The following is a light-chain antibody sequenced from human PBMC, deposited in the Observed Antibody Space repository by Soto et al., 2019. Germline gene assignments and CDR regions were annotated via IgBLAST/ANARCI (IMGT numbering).Light chain of an antibody. J-gene: IGLJ1*01. V-gene: IGLV2-11*01. CDR1: SSDVGGYNY. Sequence: QSALTQPRSVSGSPGQSVTISCTGTSSDVGGYNYVSWYQQHPGKAPKLMIYDVSKRPSGVPDRFSGFKSGNTASLTISGLQAEDEADYYCCSYAGSYIYVFGTGTKVTVL. CDR3: CSYAGSYIYV. CDR2: DVS.